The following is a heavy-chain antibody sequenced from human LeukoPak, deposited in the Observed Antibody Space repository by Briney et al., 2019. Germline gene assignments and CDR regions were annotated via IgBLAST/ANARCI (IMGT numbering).Heavy chain of an antibody. CDR1: GFTFGAYT. CDR2: ISWDGGST. CDR3: SKDIEGSGWPYFDY. J-gene: IGHJ4*02. D-gene: IGHD6-19*01. V-gene: IGHV3-43*01. Sequence: GGSLRLSCAASGFTFGAYTMHWVRQAPGKGLEWVSLISWDGGSTYYADSVKGRFTISIDDSRNSLYLQMNSLRTEDTALYYCSKDIEGSGWPYFDYWGQGTLVTVSS.